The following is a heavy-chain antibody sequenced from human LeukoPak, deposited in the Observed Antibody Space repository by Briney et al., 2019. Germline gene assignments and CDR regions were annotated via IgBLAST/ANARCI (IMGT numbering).Heavy chain of an antibody. V-gene: IGHV4-4*07. CDR1: GGSISSYF. CDR2: VSTSGNI. J-gene: IGHJ5*02. D-gene: IGHD2-15*01. Sequence: SETLSLTCTVSGGSISSYFLSWIRQPAGKGLEWIGRVSTSGNINYNPSLKSRVTMSVETSKNQFSLKLSSVTAADTDVYFCARGRLGDCSGGSCPGAVWFDPWGQGTLVTVSS. CDR3: ARGRLGDCSGGSCPGAVWFDP.